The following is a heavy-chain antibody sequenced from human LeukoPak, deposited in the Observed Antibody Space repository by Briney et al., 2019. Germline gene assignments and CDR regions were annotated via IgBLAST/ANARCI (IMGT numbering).Heavy chain of an antibody. D-gene: IGHD2-8*01. J-gene: IGHJ5*02. V-gene: IGHV3-30-3*01. CDR2: ISYDGSNK. Sequence: GGSLRLSCAASGFTFSSYAMSWVRQAPGKGLEWVAVISYDGSNKYYADSVKGRFTISRDNSKNTLYLQMNSLRAEDTAVYYCARDRRYCTNGVCSPRNWFDPWGQGTLVTVSS. CDR3: ARDRRYCTNGVCSPRNWFDP. CDR1: GFTFSSYA.